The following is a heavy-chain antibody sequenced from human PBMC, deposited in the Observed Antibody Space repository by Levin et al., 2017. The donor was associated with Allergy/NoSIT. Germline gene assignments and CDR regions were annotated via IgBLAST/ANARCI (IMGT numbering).Heavy chain of an antibody. CDR3: AFKNYCSGGSCYSSFAWFDP. D-gene: IGHD2-15*01. CDR1: GGTFSSYA. J-gene: IGHJ5*02. CDR2: IIPIFGTA. Sequence: SVKVSCKASGGTFSSYAISWVRQAPGQGLEWMGGIIPIFGTANYAQKFQGRVTITADESTSTAYMELSSLRSEDTAVYYCAFKNYCSGGSCYSSFAWFDPWGQGTLVTVSS. V-gene: IGHV1-69*13.